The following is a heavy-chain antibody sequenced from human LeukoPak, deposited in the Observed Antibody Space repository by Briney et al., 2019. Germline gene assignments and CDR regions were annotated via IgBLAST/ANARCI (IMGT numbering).Heavy chain of an antibody. V-gene: IGHV3-48*01. CDR1: GFTFSSYS. J-gene: IGHJ4*02. D-gene: IGHD3-22*01. Sequence: GGSLRLSCAASGFTFSSYSMNWVRQAPGKGLEWVSYISSSSSTIYYADSVKGRFTISRDNAKNSLYLQMNSLRAEDTAVYYCAKDLGGADYYDSSGTPDYWGQGTLVTVSS. CDR2: ISSSSSTI. CDR3: AKDLGGADYYDSSGTPDY.